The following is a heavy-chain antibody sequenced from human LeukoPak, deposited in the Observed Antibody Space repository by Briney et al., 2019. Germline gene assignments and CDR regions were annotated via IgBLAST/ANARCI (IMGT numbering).Heavy chain of an antibody. V-gene: IGHV3-7*01. CDR3: KSQDY. J-gene: IGHJ4*02. CDR2: IKEDGSVK. CDR1: GFTFKNNW. Sequence: GGSLRLSCAASGFTFKNNWMAWVRQAPGKGLEWLANIKEDGSVKNYVDSVKGRFTISRDNTKNSLYLQMNSLRAEDTAVYFCKSQDYWGQGTLVTVSS.